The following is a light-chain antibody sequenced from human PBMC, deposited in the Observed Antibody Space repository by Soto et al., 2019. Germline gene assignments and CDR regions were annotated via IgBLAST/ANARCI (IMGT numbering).Light chain of an antibody. CDR3: QQRHKWPPIT. J-gene: IGKJ5*01. Sequence: SPATLSLSPGERATLSCRASQSISRYLAWYQQKPGQAPRLLIYDASDRATGIPARFSGSGSGTDFTLTISSLEPDDVAVYYCQQRHKWPPITFGQGTRLEIK. CDR2: DAS. V-gene: IGKV3-11*01. CDR1: QSISRY.